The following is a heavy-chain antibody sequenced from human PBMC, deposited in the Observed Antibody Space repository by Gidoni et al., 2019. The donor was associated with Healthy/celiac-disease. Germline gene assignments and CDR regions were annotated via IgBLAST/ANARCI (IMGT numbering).Heavy chain of an antibody. CDR2: TYYRSKWYN. CDR1: GDSVSSHRAA. CDR3: ARDLGGYSYGTFDP. J-gene: IGHJ5*02. Sequence: QVQLQPSGPGLVKPSQTLSLTCAISGDSVSSHRAAWHWIRQSQSRGLEWLGRTYYRSKWYNDYAVSVKSRITINPDTSKNQFSLQLNSVTPEDTAVYYCARDLGGYSYGTFDPWGQGTLVTVSS. D-gene: IGHD5-18*01. V-gene: IGHV6-1*01.